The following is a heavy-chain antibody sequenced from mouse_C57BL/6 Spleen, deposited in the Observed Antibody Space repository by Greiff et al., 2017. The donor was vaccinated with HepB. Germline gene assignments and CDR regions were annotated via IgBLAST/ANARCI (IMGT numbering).Heavy chain of an antibody. D-gene: IGHD1-1*01. CDR3: ARKGTTVVADWYFDV. CDR2: IWSGGST. V-gene: IGHV2-2*01. Sequence: QVQLKESGPGLVQPSQSLSITCTVSGFSLTSYGVHWVRQSPGKGLEWLGVIWSGGSTDYNAAFISRLSISKDNSKSQVFFKMNSLQADDTAIYYCARKGTTVVADWYFDVWGTGTTVTVSS. J-gene: IGHJ1*03. CDR1: GFSLTSYG.